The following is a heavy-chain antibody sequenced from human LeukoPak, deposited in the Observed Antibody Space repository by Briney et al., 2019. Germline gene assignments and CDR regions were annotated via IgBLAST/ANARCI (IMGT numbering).Heavy chain of an antibody. J-gene: IGHJ4*02. CDR3: ARYCNGVTCYSGYDY. D-gene: IGHD2-15*01. CDR1: GFTFSSYA. CDR2: ISTNGGGT. Sequence: GGSLRLSCAASGFTFSSYAMHWVRQTPGKGLEYVSAISTNGGGTYYANSVKARFTISRDNSKNTLYLQMGSLRAEDMAVYYCARYCNGVTCYSGYDYWGQGTLVTASS. V-gene: IGHV3-64*01.